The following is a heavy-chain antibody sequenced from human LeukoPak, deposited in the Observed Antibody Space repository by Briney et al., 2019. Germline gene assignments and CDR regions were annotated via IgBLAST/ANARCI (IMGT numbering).Heavy chain of an antibody. V-gene: IGHV3-23*01. CDR1: GFTFSNYA. J-gene: IGHJ6*02. CDR3: ARDRATTREYYYYGIDV. Sequence: GGSLRLSCAASGFTFSNYAMSWVRQAPGKGLEWVSTINDRGIATYYADSVKGRFTISRDNAKNSLYLQMNSLRAEDTALYYCARDRATTREYYYYGIDVWGQGTTVTVSS. CDR2: INDRGIAT. D-gene: IGHD4-17*01.